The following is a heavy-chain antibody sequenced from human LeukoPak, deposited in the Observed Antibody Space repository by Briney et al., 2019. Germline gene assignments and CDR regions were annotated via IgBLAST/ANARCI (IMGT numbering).Heavy chain of an antibody. J-gene: IGHJ4*02. CDR1: GFRFDDYG. CDR2: IKQDGSEK. D-gene: IGHD6-19*01. V-gene: IGHV3-7*01. CDR3: ARDPKDSSGWYYFDY. Sequence: PGGSLRLSCAASGFRFDDYGMSWVRQAPGKGLEWVANIKQDGSEKYYVDSVKGRFTISRDNAKNSLYLQMNSLRAEDTAVYYCARDPKDSSGWYYFDYWGQGTLVTVSS.